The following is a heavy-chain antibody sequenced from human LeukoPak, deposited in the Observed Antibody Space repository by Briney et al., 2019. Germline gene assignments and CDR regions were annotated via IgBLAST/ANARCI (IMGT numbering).Heavy chain of an antibody. D-gene: IGHD3-10*01. CDR3: ARGRRESGSGKYTLDY. CDR1: GGSFSGYY. V-gene: IGHV4-34*01. Sequence: SETPSLTCAVYGGSFSGYYWSWIRQPPGKGLEWIGEINHSGSTNYNPSLKSRVTISVDTSKNQFSLKLSSVTAADTAVYYCARGRRESGSGKYTLDYWGQGTLVTVSS. J-gene: IGHJ4*02. CDR2: INHSGST.